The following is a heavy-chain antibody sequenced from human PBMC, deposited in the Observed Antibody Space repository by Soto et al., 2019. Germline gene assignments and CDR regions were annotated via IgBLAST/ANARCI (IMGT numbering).Heavy chain of an antibody. CDR3: ERAVAGTKSSHH. CDR2: IGTAGDT. CDR1: GCTFSSYD. J-gene: IGHJ1*01. Sequence: GGSLRLSCAASGCTFSSYDMHWVRQATGKGLEWVSAIGTAGDTYYPGSVKGRFTISRENAKNSLYLQMNSLRAGDTAGYYCERAVAGTKSSHHGAQGTLATVSS. V-gene: IGHV3-13*01. D-gene: IGHD2-15*01.